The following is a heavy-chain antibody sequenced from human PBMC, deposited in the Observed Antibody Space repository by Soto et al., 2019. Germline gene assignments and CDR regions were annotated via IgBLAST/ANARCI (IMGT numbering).Heavy chain of an antibody. CDR3: ARDGWLKDIVVVPADY. CDR1: GFTFSSYS. J-gene: IGHJ4*02. D-gene: IGHD2-2*01. Sequence: NPGGSLRLSCAASGFTFSSYSMNWVRQAPGKGLEWVSSISSSSIYIYYADSVKGRFTISRDNAKNSLYLQMNSLRAEDTAVYYCARDGWLKDIVVVPADYWGQGTLVTVSS. V-gene: IGHV3-21*01. CDR2: ISSSSIYI.